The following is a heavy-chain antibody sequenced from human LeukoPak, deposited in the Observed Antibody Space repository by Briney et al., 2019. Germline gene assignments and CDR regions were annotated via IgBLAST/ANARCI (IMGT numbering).Heavy chain of an antibody. D-gene: IGHD3-9*01. Sequence: GGSLRLSCAASGFSFSSYAMHRVRQAPGKGLEWVAVISYDGSNKYYADSVKGRFTISRDNSKNTLYLQMNSLRAEDTAVYYCARVGAVLRYFDWLAHSDYWGQGTLVTVSS. V-gene: IGHV3-30*04. CDR2: ISYDGSNK. J-gene: IGHJ4*02. CDR1: GFSFSSYA. CDR3: ARVGAVLRYFDWLAHSDY.